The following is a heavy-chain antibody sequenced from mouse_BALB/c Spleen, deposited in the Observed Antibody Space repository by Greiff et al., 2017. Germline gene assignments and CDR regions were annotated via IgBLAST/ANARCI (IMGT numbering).Heavy chain of an antibody. V-gene: IGHV3-1*02. CDR1: GYSITSGYS. Sequence: VQLKESGPDLVKPSQSLSLTCTVTGYSITSGYSWHWIRQFPGNKLEWMGYIHYSGSTNYNPSLKSRISITRDTSKNQFFLQLNSVTTEDTATYYCAVYYGNYGGIYYYAMDYWGQGTSVTVSS. J-gene: IGHJ4*01. D-gene: IGHD2-1*01. CDR2: IHYSGST. CDR3: AVYYGNYGGIYYYAMDY.